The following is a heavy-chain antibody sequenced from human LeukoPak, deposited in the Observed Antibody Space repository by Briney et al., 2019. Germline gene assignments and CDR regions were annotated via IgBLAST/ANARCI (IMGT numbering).Heavy chain of an antibody. CDR1: RGSISSPNW. CDR3: ARHGMVRGVEFDY. V-gene: IGHV4-4*02. D-gene: IGHD3-10*01. Sequence: PSETLSLTCTVSRGSISSPNWWTWVRQSPGKGLEWIGEIYHSGSTSYNPSLMSRLTISVDTSKNQFSLKLSSVTAADTAVYYCARHGMVRGVEFDYWGQGTLVTVSS. J-gene: IGHJ4*02. CDR2: IYHSGST.